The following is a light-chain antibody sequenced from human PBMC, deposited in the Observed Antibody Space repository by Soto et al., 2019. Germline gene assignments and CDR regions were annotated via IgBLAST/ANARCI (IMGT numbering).Light chain of an antibody. V-gene: IGLV1-44*01. Sequence: QSVLTQPPSASAPPGQRVTISCSGSPSNIGSNPDNWYQQLPGTAPKLLMYSNTQRPSGVPDRFSGSKSGTSASLAISALQSEDESTYYCATWDDSLNVWLFGGGTKLTVL. CDR2: SNT. J-gene: IGLJ3*02. CDR1: PSNIGSNP. CDR3: ATWDDSLNVWL.